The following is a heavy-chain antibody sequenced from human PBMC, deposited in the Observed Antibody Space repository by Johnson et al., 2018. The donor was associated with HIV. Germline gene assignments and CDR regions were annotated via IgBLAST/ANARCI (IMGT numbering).Heavy chain of an antibody. J-gene: IGHJ3*02. CDR1: GFIFSSYT. V-gene: IGHV3-30-3*01. CDR2: ILYDGDNK. Sequence: QVQLVEYGGGVVQPGGSLRLSCAASGFIFSSYTIHWVRQAPGKGLEWVAVILYDGDNKYYADSVKGRFTISRDNSKNTLYLQMNNLRYDDTAVYYCAREYSSLSQGAFDIWGQGTMVTVSS. CDR3: AREYSSLSQGAFDI. D-gene: IGHD6-6*01.